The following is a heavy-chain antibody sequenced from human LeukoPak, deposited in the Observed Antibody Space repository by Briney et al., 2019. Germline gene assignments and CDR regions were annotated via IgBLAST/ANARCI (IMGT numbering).Heavy chain of an antibody. D-gene: IGHD2-15*01. V-gene: IGHV3-21*01. Sequence: GGSLRLSCAASGFTFSSYSMNWVRQAPGKGLEWVSSISSSSSYIYYADSVKGRFTISRDYAKNSLYLQMNSLRAEDTAVYYCARTTRRGVVVVAATPLNYYYYGMDVWGQGTTVTVSS. CDR2: ISSSSSYI. J-gene: IGHJ6*02. CDR1: GFTFSSYS. CDR3: ARTTRRGVVVVAATPLNYYYYGMDV.